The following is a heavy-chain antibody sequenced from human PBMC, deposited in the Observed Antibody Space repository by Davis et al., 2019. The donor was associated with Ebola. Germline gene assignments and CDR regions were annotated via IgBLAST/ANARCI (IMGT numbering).Heavy chain of an antibody. V-gene: IGHV3-30*18. CDR1: GFTFSSYG. J-gene: IGHJ4*02. D-gene: IGHD3-3*01. CDR3: AKDRKYYDFWSGYID. CDR2: ISYDGSNK. Sequence: GESLKISCAASGFTFSSYGMHWVRQAPGKGLEWVAVISYDGSNKYYADSVKGRFTISRDNSKNTLYLQMNSLRAEDTAVYYCAKDRKYYDFWSGYIDWGQGTLVTVSS.